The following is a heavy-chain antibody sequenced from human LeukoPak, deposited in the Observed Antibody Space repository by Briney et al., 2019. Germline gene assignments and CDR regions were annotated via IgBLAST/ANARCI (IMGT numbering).Heavy chain of an antibody. V-gene: IGHV4-39*07. J-gene: IGHJ4*02. D-gene: IGHD4/OR15-4a*01. CDR1: GGSISSSSYY. CDR3: ARAYGALQYLDY. Sequence: KPSETLSLTCTVSGGSISSSSYYWGWIRQPPGKGLEWIGSIYYSGSTYYNPSLKSRVTISVDTSKNQFSLKLSSVTAADTAVYYCARAYGALQYLDYWGQGTLVTVSS. CDR2: IYYSGST.